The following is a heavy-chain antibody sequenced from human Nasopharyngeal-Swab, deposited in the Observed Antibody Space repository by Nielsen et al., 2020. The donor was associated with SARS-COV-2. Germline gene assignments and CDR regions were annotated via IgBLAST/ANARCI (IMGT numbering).Heavy chain of an antibody. CDR3: TRDIGGRYAY. CDR2: IDTDGTTI. V-gene: IGHV3-74*01. CDR1: GSIFSSYW. D-gene: IGHD3-16*01. Sequence: GGSLRLSCAGSGSIFSSYWMHWVRQVPGDGLVWVSRIDTDGTTINYADSVEGRFTISRDNAKNTLYLQMNRLRPEETAVYYCTRDIGGRYAYWGRGTLVTVSS. J-gene: IGHJ4*02.